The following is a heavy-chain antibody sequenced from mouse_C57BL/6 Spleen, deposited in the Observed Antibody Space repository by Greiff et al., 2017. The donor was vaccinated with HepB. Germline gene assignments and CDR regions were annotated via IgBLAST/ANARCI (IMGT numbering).Heavy chain of an antibody. D-gene: IGHD1-1*01. CDR2: IYPSDSET. CDR3: ARNFLHYYGRRSYFDY. J-gene: IGHJ2*01. Sequence: QVQLKQPGAELVRPGSSVKLSCKASGYTFTSYWMDWVKQRPGQGLEWIGNIYPSDSETHYNQKFKDKATLTVDKSSSTAYMQLSSLTSEDSAVYYCARNFLHYYGRRSYFDYWGQGTTLTVSS. V-gene: IGHV1-61*01. CDR1: GYTFTSYW.